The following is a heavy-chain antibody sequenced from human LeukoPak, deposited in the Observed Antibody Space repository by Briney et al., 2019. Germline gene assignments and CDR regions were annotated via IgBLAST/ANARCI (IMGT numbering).Heavy chain of an antibody. CDR3: ARDGPPSYYYDSRSDYFDY. CDR1: GGTFGSYA. CDR2: IIPIFGTA. D-gene: IGHD3-22*01. J-gene: IGHJ4*02. V-gene: IGHV1-69*13. Sequence: SVKVSCKASGGTFGSYAISWVRQAPGQGLEWMGGIIPIFGTANYAQKFQGRVTITADESTSTAYMELSSLRSEDTAVYYCARDGPPSYYYDSRSDYFDYWGQGTLVTVSS.